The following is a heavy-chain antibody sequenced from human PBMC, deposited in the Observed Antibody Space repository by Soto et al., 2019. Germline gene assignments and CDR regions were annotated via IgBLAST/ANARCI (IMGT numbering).Heavy chain of an antibody. D-gene: IGHD1-26*01. Sequence: SGTLARTCSVSGGSVRGGSYYSSGSGPPPGKGLEWIGYIYSSGSTNYNPSLKSRVTISVDTSKNQFSLKLSSVTAADTAVYYCAGADSGNYYHGFQMWGQGKIVTVS. J-gene: IGHJ3*02. V-gene: IGHV4-61*01. CDR2: IYSSGST. CDR1: GGSVRGGSYY. CDR3: AGADSGNYYHGFQM.